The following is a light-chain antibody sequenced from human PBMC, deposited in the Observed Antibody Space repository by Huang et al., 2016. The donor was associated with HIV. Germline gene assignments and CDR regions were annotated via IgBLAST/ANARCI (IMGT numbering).Light chain of an antibody. CDR3: QQRNNWPPWT. V-gene: IGKV3-11*01. CDR2: DAS. CDR1: QSIGSY. Sequence: EIVLTPSPATLSLSPGEGATLSCRASQSIGSYLAWYQQRPVQAPRLLIYDASIRDTGIPARFSGRGSGTDFTLTISSLEPEDFAVYYCQQRNNWPPWTFGQGTKVELK. J-gene: IGKJ1*01.